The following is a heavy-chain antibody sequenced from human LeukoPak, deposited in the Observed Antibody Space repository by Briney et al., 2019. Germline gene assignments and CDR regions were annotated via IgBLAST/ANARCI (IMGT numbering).Heavy chain of an antibody. CDR1: GFTFSSYA. V-gene: IGHV3-23*01. Sequence: GGSLRLSCAASGFTFSSYAMTWVRQAPGKGLEWVSTLSGSYNSAYYADSVKGRFTISRDNSKNTLSLQMNSLRAEDTAVYYCAKDESKGYCSSTSCYAGYWGQGTLVTVSS. J-gene: IGHJ4*02. CDR3: AKDESKGYCSSTSCYAGY. CDR2: LSGSYNSA. D-gene: IGHD2-2*01.